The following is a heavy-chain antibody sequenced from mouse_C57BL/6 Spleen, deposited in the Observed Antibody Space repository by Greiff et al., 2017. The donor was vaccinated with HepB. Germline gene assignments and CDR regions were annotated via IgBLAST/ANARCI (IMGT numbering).Heavy chain of an antibody. V-gene: IGHV5-6*02. CDR3: ARQSYGSSYGYFDV. CDR2: ISSGGSYT. CDR1: GFTFSSYG. J-gene: IGHJ1*03. Sequence: EVMLVESGGDLVKPGGSLKLSCAASGFTFSSYGMSWVRQTPDKRLEWVATISSGGSYTYYPDSVKGRFTISRDNAKNTLYLQMSSLTSEDTAMYYCARQSYGSSYGYFDVGGTGTTVTVSS. D-gene: IGHD1-1*01.